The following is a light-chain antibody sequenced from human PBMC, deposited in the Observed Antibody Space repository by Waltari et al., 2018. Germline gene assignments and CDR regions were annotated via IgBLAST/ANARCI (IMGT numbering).Light chain of an antibody. CDR1: NIRSYS. J-gene: IGLJ1*01. CDR3: QVWNGGNDHDFV. Sequence: SYVVTKSPSVSVAPGTTAKIACGGDNIRSYSVHWYQQKAGQAPVLVVYDDRDRPSGVPERFSGSNSGNTATLTISRVEAGDEADYYCQVWNGGNDHDFVFGSGT. CDR2: DDR. V-gene: IGLV3-21*03.